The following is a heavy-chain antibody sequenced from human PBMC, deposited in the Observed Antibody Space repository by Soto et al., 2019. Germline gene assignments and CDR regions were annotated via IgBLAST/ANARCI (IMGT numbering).Heavy chain of an antibody. CDR1: GFTFSSYW. Sequence: EVQLVESGGGLVQPGGSLRLSCAASGFTFSSYWMHWVRQAPGKGLVWVSRINSDGSSTTYADSVKGRFTISRDIAKNTLYLQMNSLRAEDTAVYYCARVTTVADDAFDIWGQGTTVTVSS. CDR3: ARVTTVADDAFDI. CDR2: INSDGSST. J-gene: IGHJ3*02. D-gene: IGHD4-17*01. V-gene: IGHV3-74*01.